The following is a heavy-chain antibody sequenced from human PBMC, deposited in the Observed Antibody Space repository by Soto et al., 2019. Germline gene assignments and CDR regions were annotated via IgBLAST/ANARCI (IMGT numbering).Heavy chain of an antibody. CDR1: GDSISSVHW. J-gene: IGHJ5*02. D-gene: IGHD2-8*01. CDR2: IYHSGST. V-gene: IGHV4-4*02. Sequence: QVHLQESGPGLVKPSETLSLICGDSGDSISSVHWWSWVRQSPGKGLEWIGEIYHSGSTNYNPSLKGRVTRSGDKSKNQFAPQLTSVTAADTAVDYCATFSGFFTISPYDAWGQGILVTVSS. CDR3: ATFSGFFTISPYDA.